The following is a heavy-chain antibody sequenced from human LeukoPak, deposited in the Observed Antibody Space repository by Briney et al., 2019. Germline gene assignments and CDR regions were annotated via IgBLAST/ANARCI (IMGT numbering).Heavy chain of an antibody. V-gene: IGHV3-48*03. Sequence: SVKGRFTISRDNAKNSLYLQMNSLRAEDTAVYYCASGYSYGSPIFEYWGQGTLVTVSS. D-gene: IGHD5-18*01. CDR3: ASGYSYGSPIFEY. J-gene: IGHJ4*02.